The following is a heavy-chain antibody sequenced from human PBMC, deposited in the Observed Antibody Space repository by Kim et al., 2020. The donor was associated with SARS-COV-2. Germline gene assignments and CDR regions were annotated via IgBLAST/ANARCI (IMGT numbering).Heavy chain of an antibody. Sequence: GGSLRLSCAASGFTFSSYAMHWVRQAPGKGLEWVAVISYDGSNKYYADSVKGRFTISRDNSKNTLYLQMNSLRAEDTAVYYCARDLDCSGGSCYYYYYYGMDVWGQGTTVTVSS. CDR1: GFTFSSYA. CDR3: ARDLDCSGGSCYYYYYYGMDV. D-gene: IGHD2-15*01. CDR2: ISYDGSNK. J-gene: IGHJ6*02. V-gene: IGHV3-30*04.